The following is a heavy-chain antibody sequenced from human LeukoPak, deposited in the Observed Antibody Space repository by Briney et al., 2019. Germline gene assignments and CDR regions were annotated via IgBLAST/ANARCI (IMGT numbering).Heavy chain of an antibody. CDR3: ATILRYFDWLPTAPDY. CDR2: ISSSSTI. CDR1: GFTFSSYS. D-gene: IGHD3-9*01. J-gene: IGHJ4*02. Sequence: GGSLRLSCAASGFTFSSYSMNWVRQAPGKGLEWVSYISSSSTIYYADSVKGRFTISRDNAKNSLYLQMNSLRAEDTAVYYCATILRYFDWLPTAPDYWGQGTLVTVSS. V-gene: IGHV3-48*01.